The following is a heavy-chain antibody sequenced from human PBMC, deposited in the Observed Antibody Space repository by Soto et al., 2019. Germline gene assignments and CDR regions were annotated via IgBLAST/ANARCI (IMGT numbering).Heavy chain of an antibody. Sequence: QITLKESGPTLVKPTQTLTLTCTFSGFSLTTSGVGVGWIRQFPGKALEWLAVISWDDEKLYSPSLRSRLTSPKDTSKNQVVLTTPHMDPLDTGPSYCAVRTVTFADDSYFDLCGRGTLVTVSS. V-gene: IGHV2-5*02. J-gene: IGHJ2*01. CDR2: ISWDDEK. CDR3: AVRTVTFADDSYFDL. CDR1: GFSLTTSGVG. D-gene: IGHD4-4*01.